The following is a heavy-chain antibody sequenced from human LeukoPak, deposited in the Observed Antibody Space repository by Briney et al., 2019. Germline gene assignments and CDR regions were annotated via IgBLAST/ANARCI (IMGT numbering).Heavy chain of an antibody. Sequence: GGPLRLSCAASGFGFSNYWMSWLRQAPGKGLEWVANMNEDGSEKNYVDPVKGRFTISRDNAQDSLYLQMNSLRGEDTAVYYCARERGYSNFDYWGQGTLVTVSS. D-gene: IGHD4-11*01. CDR3: ARERGYSNFDY. V-gene: IGHV3-7*01. J-gene: IGHJ4*02. CDR2: MNEDGSEK. CDR1: GFGFSNYW.